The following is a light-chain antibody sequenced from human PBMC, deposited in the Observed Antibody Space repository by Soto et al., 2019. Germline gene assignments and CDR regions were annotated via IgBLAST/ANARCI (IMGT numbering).Light chain of an antibody. CDR1: SSNIGAGYD. CDR3: QSYDSSLSGSRV. Sequence: QSVLTQAPSVSGAPGQRVTISCTGSSSNIGAGYDVHWYQQLPGTAPKLLIYGNSNRPSGVPDRFSGSKSGTSASLAITGLQAEAEADYYCQSYDSSLSGSRVFGTGTKLTVL. CDR2: GNS. V-gene: IGLV1-40*01. J-gene: IGLJ1*01.